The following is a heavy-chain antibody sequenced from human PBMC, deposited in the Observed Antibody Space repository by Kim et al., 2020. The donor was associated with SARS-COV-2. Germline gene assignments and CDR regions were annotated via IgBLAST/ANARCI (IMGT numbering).Heavy chain of an antibody. V-gene: IGHV3-23*01. Sequence: GSGDSTYYADSVKSRFTISRDNSKNTLYLQMNRLRAEDTAVYYCAKTYDYWGQGTLVTVSS. CDR3: AKTYDY. J-gene: IGHJ4*02. CDR2: GSGDST.